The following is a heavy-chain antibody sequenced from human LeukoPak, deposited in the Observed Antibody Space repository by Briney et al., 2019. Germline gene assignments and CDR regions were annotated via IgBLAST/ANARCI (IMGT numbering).Heavy chain of an antibody. J-gene: IGHJ4*02. V-gene: IGHV4-38-2*02. CDR1: GYSISSGYY. CDR3: ARHRSYDFVWGSYRYRGDFDY. CDR2: IYHSGST. Sequence: SETLSLTCTVSGYSISSGYYWGWIRQPPGKGLEWIGSIYHSGSTYYNPSLKSRVTISVDTSKNQLSLKLSSVTAANTAVYYCARHRSYDFVWGSYRYRGDFDYWGQGTLVTVSS. D-gene: IGHD3-16*02.